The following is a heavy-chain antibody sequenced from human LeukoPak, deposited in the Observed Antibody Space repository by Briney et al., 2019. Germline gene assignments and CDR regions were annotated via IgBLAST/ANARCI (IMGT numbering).Heavy chain of an antibody. CDR1: GFRFASYW. CDR3: VRHEQWLVHEY. J-gene: IGHJ4*02. Sequence: GESLQISCKGSGFRFASYWISWVRQVPGKGLERMGRIDPSDSYTNYSPSFEGHVTISADKSISTSYLQWSSLKASDTAVYFCVRHEQWLVHEYWGQGTLVTVSS. V-gene: IGHV5-10-1*01. D-gene: IGHD6-19*01. CDR2: IDPSDSYT.